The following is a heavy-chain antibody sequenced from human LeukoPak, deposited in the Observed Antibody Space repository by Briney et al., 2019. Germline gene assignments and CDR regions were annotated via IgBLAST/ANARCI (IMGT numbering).Heavy chain of an antibody. CDR1: GGSFSGYY. D-gene: IGHD6-6*01. V-gene: IGHV4-34*01. CDR3: ARVGVAARLFY. CDR2: INHSGST. J-gene: IGHJ4*02. Sequence: PSETLSLTCAVYGGSFSGYYWSWIRRPPGKGLEWIGEINHSGSTNYNPSLKSRVTISVDTSKNQFSLKLSSVTAADTAVYYCARVGVAARLFYWGQGTLVTVSS.